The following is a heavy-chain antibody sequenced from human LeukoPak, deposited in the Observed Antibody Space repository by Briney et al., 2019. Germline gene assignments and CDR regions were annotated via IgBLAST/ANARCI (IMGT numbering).Heavy chain of an antibody. CDR1: GFTFSSYG. J-gene: IGHJ6*03. D-gene: IGHD6-6*01. CDR3: AKDLSSSSELYYYYMDV. Sequence: GGSLRLSCAASGFTFSSYGMHWVRQAPGKGLEWVAFIRHDGSNKYYADSVKGRFTISRDNSKNTLYLQMNSLRAEDTAVYYCAKDLSSSSELYYYYMDVWGKGTTVTVSS. CDR2: IRHDGSNK. V-gene: IGHV3-30*02.